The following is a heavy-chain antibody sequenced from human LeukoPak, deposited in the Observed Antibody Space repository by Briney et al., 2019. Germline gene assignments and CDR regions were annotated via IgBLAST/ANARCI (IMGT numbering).Heavy chain of an antibody. CDR2: IYYSGST. J-gene: IGHJ4*02. Sequence: SETLSLTCTVSGGSISSSSYYWGWIRQPPGKGLEWIGSIYYSGSTNYNPSLKSRVTISVDTSKNQFSLKLSSVTAADTAVYYCARVSMYYDFWSGFDYWGQGTLVTVSS. V-gene: IGHV4-39*07. CDR1: GGSISSSSYY. CDR3: ARVSMYYDFWSGFDY. D-gene: IGHD3-3*01.